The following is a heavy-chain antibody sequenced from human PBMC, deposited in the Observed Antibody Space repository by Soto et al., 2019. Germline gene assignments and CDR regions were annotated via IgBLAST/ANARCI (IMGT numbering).Heavy chain of an antibody. CDR1: GYTFTSYA. Sequence: GASVKVSCKASGYTFTSYAMHRVRQAPGQRLEWMGWINAGNGNTKYSQKFQGRVTITRDTSASTAYMELSSLRSEDTAVYYCSTYYYDSSGYQEPYYYYYGMDVWGQGTTVTVSS. D-gene: IGHD3-22*01. V-gene: IGHV1-3*01. CDR2: INAGNGNT. CDR3: STYYYDSSGYQEPYYYYYGMDV. J-gene: IGHJ6*02.